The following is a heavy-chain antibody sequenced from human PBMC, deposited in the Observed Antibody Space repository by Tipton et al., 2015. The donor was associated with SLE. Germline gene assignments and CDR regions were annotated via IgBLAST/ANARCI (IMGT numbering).Heavy chain of an antibody. D-gene: IGHD1-26*01. CDR2: IRYDGNEK. CDR1: GFSFSSYG. V-gene: IGHV3-30*02. J-gene: IGHJ4*02. Sequence: SLRLSCAASGFSFSSYGMHWVRQAPGKGLEWVTFIRYDGNEKSYADSVKGRFTISRDNSKYTLYLQMNSLRVDDTAVYYCAKDTTIPPWDFDYWGQGTLVTVSS. CDR3: AKDTTIPPWDFDY.